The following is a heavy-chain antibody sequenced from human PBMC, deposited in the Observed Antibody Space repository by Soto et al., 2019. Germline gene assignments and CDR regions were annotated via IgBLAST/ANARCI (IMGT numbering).Heavy chain of an antibody. D-gene: IGHD2-2*01. V-gene: IGHV3-74*01. CDR3: ARGPRGLYHHDY. J-gene: IGHJ4*02. CDR2: INMDGSST. Sequence: VGSLRLSCAASGFTFSGDWMHWVRQGAGKGLVWVSRINMDGSSTNYADSVKGRFTISRDNAKNTLYLQMNSLRVDDTAVYFCARGPRGLYHHDYWGQGALVTVSS. CDR1: GFTFSGDW.